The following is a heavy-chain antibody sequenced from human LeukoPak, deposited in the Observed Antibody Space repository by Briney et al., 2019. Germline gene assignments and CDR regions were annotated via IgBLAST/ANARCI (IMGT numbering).Heavy chain of an antibody. D-gene: IGHD6-19*01. V-gene: IGHV6-1*01. Sequence: SQTLSLTCAISGDSVSSNSAAWNWIRQSPSRGLEWLGRTYYRSKWYNDYAVSVKSRITINPDTSKNQFSLQLNSVTPEDTAVYYCARGVAEFPPSSGWYINWGQGTLVTVSS. CDR3: ARGVAEFPPSSGWYIN. CDR1: GDSVSSNSAA. J-gene: IGHJ4*02. CDR2: TYYRSKWYN.